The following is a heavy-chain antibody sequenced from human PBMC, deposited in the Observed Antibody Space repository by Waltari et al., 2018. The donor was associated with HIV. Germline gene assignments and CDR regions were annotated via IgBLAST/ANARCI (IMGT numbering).Heavy chain of an antibody. Sequence: QVQLQESGPGLVQPSQTLPLICIVSGAPIPRGSYYWTWVRQPPGKGLGGIGRISSSGNTNYTPSLKSRVTMSMDTSKNQFSLEVTSVTAADTAIYFCARALLAARSGGMDVWGHGTTVTVSS. J-gene: IGHJ6*02. D-gene: IGHD6-25*01. CDR3: ARALLAARSGGMDV. V-gene: IGHV4-61*02. CDR1: GAPIPRGSYY. CDR2: ISSSGNT.